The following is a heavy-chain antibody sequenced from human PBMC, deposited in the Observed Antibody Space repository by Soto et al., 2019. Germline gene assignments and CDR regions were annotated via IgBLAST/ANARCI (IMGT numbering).Heavy chain of an antibody. D-gene: IGHD5-18*01. V-gene: IGHV4-59*08. CDR3: FCIFSGVYSYGFYYYGMDV. CDR1: GGSISPYY. CDR2: IYYGGST. J-gene: IGHJ6*02. Sequence: SETLSLTCTVSGGSISPYYWSWIRQPPGKGLKWVGYIYYGGSTSYNPSLKSRITISLETSKSHISLRLSSVTAADTAVYYCFCIFSGVYSYGFYYYGMDVWVQGTTFTVSS.